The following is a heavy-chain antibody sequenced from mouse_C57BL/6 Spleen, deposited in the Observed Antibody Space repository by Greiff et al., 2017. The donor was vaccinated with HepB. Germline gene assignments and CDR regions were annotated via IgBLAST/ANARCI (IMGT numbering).Heavy chain of an antibody. CDR3: ARSIYYGSSLYYFDY. J-gene: IGHJ2*01. CDR1: GYSFTDYN. D-gene: IGHD1-1*01. Sequence: EVKLMESGPELVKPGASVKISCKASGYSFTDYNMNWVKQSNGKSLEWIGVINPNYGTTSYNQKFKGKATLTVDQSSSTAYMQLNSLTSEDSAVYYCARSIYYGSSLYYFDYWGQGTTLTVSS. V-gene: IGHV1-39*01. CDR2: INPNYGTT.